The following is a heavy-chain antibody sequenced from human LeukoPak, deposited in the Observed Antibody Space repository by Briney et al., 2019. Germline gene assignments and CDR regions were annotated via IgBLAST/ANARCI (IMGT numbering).Heavy chain of an antibody. CDR1: GFTFSSYA. CDR3: AKDLGATGLLGSGSDY. CDR2: ISGSGGST. Sequence: PGGSLRLSCAASGFTFSSYAMSWVRQAPGKGLEWVSAISGSGGSTYYADSVKGRFTISRDNSKNTLYLQMNSLRAEDTAVYYCAKDLGATGLLGSGSDYWGQGTLVTVSS. V-gene: IGHV3-23*01. J-gene: IGHJ4*02. D-gene: IGHD2-15*01.